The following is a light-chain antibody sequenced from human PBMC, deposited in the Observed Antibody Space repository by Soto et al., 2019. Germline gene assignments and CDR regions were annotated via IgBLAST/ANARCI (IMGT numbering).Light chain of an antibody. Sequence: DIQMTQSPSSLSASVGDRVTITCRASQSISSHLNLYQQKPGKAPNLLIYAAFSLHSGVPSRFSGSGSGTDFALTISGLQPEDFAPYYCQQASSFPHNFGQGNRLDIK. CDR1: QSISSH. CDR3: QQASSFPHN. J-gene: IGKJ2*01. V-gene: IGKV1-39*01. CDR2: AAF.